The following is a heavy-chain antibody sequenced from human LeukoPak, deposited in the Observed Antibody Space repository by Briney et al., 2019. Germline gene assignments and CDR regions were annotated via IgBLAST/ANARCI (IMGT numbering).Heavy chain of an antibody. CDR1: GFIFSDYA. J-gene: IGHJ5*02. D-gene: IGHD6-13*01. CDR2: ITGRGDET. V-gene: IGHV3-23*01. CDR3: AKGAAAGLVDWFDP. Sequence: GGSLRLSCAASGFIFSDYALMWVRQAPGKGLEWVSSITGRGDETFYADSVKGRFSLSRDNSKNMLYLQMYSLGAEDTAIYYCAKGAAAGLVDWFDPWGQGTLVTVSS.